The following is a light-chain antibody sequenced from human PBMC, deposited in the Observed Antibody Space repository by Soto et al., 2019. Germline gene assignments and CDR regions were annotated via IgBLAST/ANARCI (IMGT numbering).Light chain of an antibody. V-gene: IGKV3-20*01. J-gene: IGKJ1*01. Sequence: EIVLTQSPGTLSLSPGERATLSFRASQSVSSSYLAWYQRKPGQAPRLLIYGASSRATGIPDRFSGSGSGTDFTLTISRLEPEDFAVYYCQQYHNSPPTFGQGTKVDIK. CDR1: QSVSSSY. CDR3: QQYHNSPPT. CDR2: GAS.